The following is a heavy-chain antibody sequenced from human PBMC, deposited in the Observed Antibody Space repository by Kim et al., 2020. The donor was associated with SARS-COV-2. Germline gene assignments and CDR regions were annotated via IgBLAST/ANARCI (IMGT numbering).Heavy chain of an antibody. Sequence: ASVKVSCQASGYIFTDYYIHWVRQAPGQGLEWMGWINPNGGAIKYAQKFQGRVNVTRDTSTSTAYMDLGRLTFDETAIYYCARGPVGNCDFWGQGTRVTV. CDR1: GYIFTDYY. CDR3: ARGPVGNCDF. J-gene: IGHJ4*02. D-gene: IGHD7-27*01. V-gene: IGHV1-2*02. CDR2: INPNGGAI.